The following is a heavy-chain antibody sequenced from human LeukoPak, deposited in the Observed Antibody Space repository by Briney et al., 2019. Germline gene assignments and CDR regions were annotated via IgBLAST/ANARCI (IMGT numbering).Heavy chain of an antibody. CDR3: ARDGEPAEPFDI. Sequence: SETLSLTCTVSGGSISSYYWSWIRQPAGKGLEWIGRIYTSGSTNYNPSLKSRVTMSVDTPKNQFSLKLSSVTAADTAVYYCARDGEPAEPFDIWGQGTMVTVSS. D-gene: IGHD2-2*01. CDR2: IYTSGST. J-gene: IGHJ3*02. CDR1: GGSISSYY. V-gene: IGHV4-4*07.